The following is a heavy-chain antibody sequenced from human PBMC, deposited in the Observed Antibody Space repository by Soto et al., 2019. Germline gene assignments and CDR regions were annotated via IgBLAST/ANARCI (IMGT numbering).Heavy chain of an antibody. Sequence: QVHLVQSGAEVRKPGASVKVSCKASGYTFTNYYMHWVRQAPGQRLEWMGLINPSGGGTNYAQKFQGRLTMTRDTSTSKIYMDLSSLRSEDTAVYYCARGFQVEYSSSSWFDPWGQGTLVTVSS. CDR3: ARGFQVEYSSSSWFDP. V-gene: IGHV1-46*01. CDR1: GYTFTNYY. CDR2: INPSGGGT. J-gene: IGHJ5*02. D-gene: IGHD6-6*01.